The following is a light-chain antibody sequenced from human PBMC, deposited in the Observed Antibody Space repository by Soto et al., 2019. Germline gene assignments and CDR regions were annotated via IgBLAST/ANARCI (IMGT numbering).Light chain of an antibody. CDR2: DAS. CDR3: QQYESLPLT. Sequence: DIQMTQSPSSLSASVGGSPTITRQASQDSNNNLIWYQQKPGKAPKLMIYDASDLETGVPSRFSGSGSGTGFTFTISSLQPEDFATYYCQQYESLPLTFGQGTRLEIK. CDR1: QDSNNN. J-gene: IGKJ5*01. V-gene: IGKV1-33*01.